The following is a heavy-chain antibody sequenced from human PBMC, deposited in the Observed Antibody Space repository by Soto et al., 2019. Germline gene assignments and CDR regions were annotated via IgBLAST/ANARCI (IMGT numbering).Heavy chain of an antibody. CDR3: ARSTVPEDY. J-gene: IGHJ4*02. Sequence: QVQLQESGPGLVKPSGTLSLTCAVSGASISSNNWWSWVRQPPGKGLEWVGEIYHSGSTNYNLSPKSRLTISIDKSKNQFSLRRSSVPAADTAGYYCARSTVPEDYWGQGTLVTV. CDR1: GASISSNNW. D-gene: IGHD4-17*01. CDR2: IYHSGST. V-gene: IGHV4-4*02.